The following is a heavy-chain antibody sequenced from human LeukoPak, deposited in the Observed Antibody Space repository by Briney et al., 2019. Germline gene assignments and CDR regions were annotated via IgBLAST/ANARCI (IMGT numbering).Heavy chain of an antibody. CDR2: IYYSGST. J-gene: IGHJ4*02. D-gene: IGHD6-13*01. V-gene: IGHV4-39*01. CDR1: VGSISSSSYS. Sequence: SETLSLTCRVSVGSISSSSYSWGWIRQPPGKGLEWIGSIYYSGSTYYNPSLKSRVTISVDTSKDQCSLRLSSVTAADTAIYYCARHPAPGIAAAGRYAFDYWGQGTLVTVSS. CDR3: ARHPAPGIAAAGRYAFDY.